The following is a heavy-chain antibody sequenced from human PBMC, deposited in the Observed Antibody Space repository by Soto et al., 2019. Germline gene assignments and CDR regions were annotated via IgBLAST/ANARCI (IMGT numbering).Heavy chain of an antibody. D-gene: IGHD3-10*01. CDR3: ARQRDYYGSGSYACFEP. CDR1: GGSVSSNSGA. J-gene: IGHJ5*02. V-gene: IGHV6-1*01. Sequence: SQTLSLTYAISGGSVSSNSGAWNWIRQSPSRGLEWLGRTYYRSKWYNDYAVSVKSRITINPDTSKNQFSLQLNSVTPEDTAVYYCARQRDYYGSGSYACFEPWGQGTLVTVSS. CDR2: TYYRSKWYN.